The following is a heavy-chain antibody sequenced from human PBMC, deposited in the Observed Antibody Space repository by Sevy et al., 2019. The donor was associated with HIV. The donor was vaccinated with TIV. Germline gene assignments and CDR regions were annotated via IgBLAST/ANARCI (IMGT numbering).Heavy chain of an antibody. D-gene: IGHD2-21*02. V-gene: IGHV1-8*01. J-gene: IGHJ4*02. CDR1: GYTFTDSD. Sequence: ASVKVSCKVSGYTFTDSDIIWVRQANGQGLECLGWLSPNSGHATEPQKFQGRVTMTRNPSISTVYMELSSLRFEDSAVYYCARLESCGGDCYYFDYWGQGTRVTVSS. CDR2: LSPNSGHA. CDR3: ARLESCGGDCYYFDY.